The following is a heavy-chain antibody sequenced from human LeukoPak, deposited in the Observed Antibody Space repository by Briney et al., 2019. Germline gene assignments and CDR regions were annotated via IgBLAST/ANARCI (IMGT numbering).Heavy chain of an antibody. CDR1: GGSISSYY. J-gene: IGHJ5*02. D-gene: IGHD2-21*01. V-gene: IGHV4-59*01. CDR3: ARGLWSPFDP. CDR2: IYYSGST. Sequence: SETLSLTCTVSGGSISSYYWSWIRQTPGKGLEWIGYIYYSGSTNYNPSLKSRVTISVDTSKNQFSLKLSPVTAADTAVYYCARGLWSPFDPWGQGTLVTVSS.